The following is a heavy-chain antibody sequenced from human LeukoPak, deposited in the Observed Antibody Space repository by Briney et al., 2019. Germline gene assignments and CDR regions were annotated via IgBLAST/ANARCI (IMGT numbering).Heavy chain of an antibody. CDR2: INTDTGNP. CDR1: GYTFNYYA. V-gene: IGHV7-4-1*02. Sequence: PGASVKVSCKASGYTFNYYAMNWVRQAPGQGLEWMGWINTDTGNPAYAQGFTGRFVFSLDTSVSTAYLQISSLKAEDTAVYYCASLAGKWFGELSNDYWGQGTLVTVSS. CDR3: ASLAGKWFGELSNDY. J-gene: IGHJ4*02. D-gene: IGHD3-10*01.